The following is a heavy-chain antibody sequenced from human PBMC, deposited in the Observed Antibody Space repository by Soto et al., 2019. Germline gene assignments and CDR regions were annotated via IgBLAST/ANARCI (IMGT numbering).Heavy chain of an antibody. Sequence: QVRLQESGPGLVTPSGTLFLTCDVFGESISSNNWWTWVRQPPGKGLEWIGEIHHSASTNYSPSLMRLVAMSVAQSKNHFSLNLTSVTAAATAVYYCGRLFDAGRGLSPWGQGTLETVSS. D-gene: IGHD1-26*01. V-gene: IGHV4-4*02. CDR2: IHHSAST. CDR1: GESISSNNW. CDR3: GRLFDAGRGLSP. J-gene: IGHJ5*02.